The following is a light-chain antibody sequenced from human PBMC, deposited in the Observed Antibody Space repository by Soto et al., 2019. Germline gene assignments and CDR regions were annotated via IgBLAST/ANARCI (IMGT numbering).Light chain of an antibody. J-gene: IGLJ3*02. Sequence: QSVLTQPPSVSGAPGQRVTISCTGSSSNIGAGYDVHWYQQFPGTAPELLIYDNNNRPSGVPDRFSGSKSGTSASLAITGLQAEDEAVFYCQSFDSSLSAWVFGGGTKVTVL. V-gene: IGLV1-40*01. CDR3: QSFDSSLSAWV. CDR2: DNN. CDR1: SSNIGAGYD.